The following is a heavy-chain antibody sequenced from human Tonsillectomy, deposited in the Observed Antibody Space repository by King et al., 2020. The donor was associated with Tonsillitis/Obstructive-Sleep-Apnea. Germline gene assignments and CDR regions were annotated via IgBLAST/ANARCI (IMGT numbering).Heavy chain of an antibody. V-gene: IGHV3-48*02. CDR2: ISGSGNTI. CDR1: GFTFNFYS. J-gene: IGHJ4*02. Sequence: VQLVESGGGLIQPGGSLRLSCATSGFTFNFYSMDWVRQAPGKGLEWVSYISGSGNTIYYADSVKGRFTISRDNAKSSLYLQVNRLRDEDTAVYYCTRDIRGNYDFWSGYPGYWGQGTLVTVSS. CDR3: TRDIRGNYDFWSGYPGY. D-gene: IGHD3-3*01.